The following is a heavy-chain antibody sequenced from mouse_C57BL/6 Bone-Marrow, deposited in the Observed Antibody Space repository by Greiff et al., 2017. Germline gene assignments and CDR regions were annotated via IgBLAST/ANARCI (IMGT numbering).Heavy chain of an antibody. D-gene: IGHD2-4*01. CDR3: VKAASSIYYDYDAFAY. Sequence: EVKLVESGGGLVQPGASLRLSCAASGFTFTDYYMSWVRQPPGKAPEWLALIRNKANGYTTEYTASVKGRFTISRDNSQNILYLQMNTLRAEDSATYYCVKAASSIYYDYDAFAYWGQGTLVTVSA. CDR1: GFTFTDYY. CDR2: IRNKANGYTT. V-gene: IGHV7-4*01. J-gene: IGHJ3*01.